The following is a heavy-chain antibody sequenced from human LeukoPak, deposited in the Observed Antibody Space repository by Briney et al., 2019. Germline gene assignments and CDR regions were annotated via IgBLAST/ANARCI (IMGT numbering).Heavy chain of an antibody. V-gene: IGHV3-23*01. CDR3: AKYDSSSWYYFDY. D-gene: IGHD6-13*01. J-gene: IGHJ4*02. CDR2: ISGSGGST. Sequence: GGSLRLSCAASGFTFSSYAMSWVRQAPGKGLDWVSAISGSGGSTYYADSVKGRFTISRDNSKNTLYLQMNSLRAEDTAVYYCAKYDSSSWYYFDYWGQGTLVTVSS. CDR1: GFTFSSYA.